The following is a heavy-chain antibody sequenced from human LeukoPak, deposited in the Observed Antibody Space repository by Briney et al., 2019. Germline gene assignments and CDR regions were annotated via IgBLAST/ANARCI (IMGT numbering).Heavy chain of an antibody. D-gene: IGHD6-13*01. J-gene: IGHJ4*02. CDR1: GFTFSSYA. CDR3: AEGAIAAAGIFDY. V-gene: IGHV3-23*01. Sequence: GGSLRLSCAASGFTFSSYAMSWVRQAPGKGLEWVSTISGSGGSTYYADSVKGRFTISRDNSKNTLYLQMNSLRAEDTAVDYCAEGAIAAAGIFDYWGQGTLVTVSS. CDR2: ISGSGGST.